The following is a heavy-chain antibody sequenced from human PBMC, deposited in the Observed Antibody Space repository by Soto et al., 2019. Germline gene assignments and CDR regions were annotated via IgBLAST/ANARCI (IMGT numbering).Heavy chain of an antibody. CDR3: ARSEVPAAMGGWFDP. J-gene: IGHJ5*02. D-gene: IGHD2-2*01. CDR2: ISPYYDSI. Sequence: VKWVRPGPRVKKLGAPLRFPCKPLGSTLPSVGFNWVRRPPGQAFKWLGWISPYYDSINYAQKFQGRVTLTTDTSTSTAYMELRSLRSDDTAVYYCARSEVPAAMGGWFDPWGQGTLVTVSS. V-gene: IGHV1-18*01. CDR1: GSTLPSVG.